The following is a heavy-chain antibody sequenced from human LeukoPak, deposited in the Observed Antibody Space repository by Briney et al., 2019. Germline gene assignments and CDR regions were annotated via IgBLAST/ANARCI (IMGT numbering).Heavy chain of an antibody. CDR1: GGSFSGYY. CDR2: INHSGST. CDR3: ARGEAGTMVRGVVDY. J-gene: IGHJ4*02. V-gene: IGHV4-34*01. Sequence: PSETLSLTCAVYGGSFSGYYWSWIRQPPGKGLEWIGEINHSGSTNYNPSLKSRVTISVDTSKNQFSLKLSSVTAADTAVYYCARGEAGTMVRGVVDYWGQGTLVTVSS. D-gene: IGHD3-10*01.